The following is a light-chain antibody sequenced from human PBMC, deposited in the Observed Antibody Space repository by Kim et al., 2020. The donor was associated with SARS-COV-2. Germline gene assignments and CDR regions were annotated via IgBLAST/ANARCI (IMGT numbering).Light chain of an antibody. J-gene: IGKJ2*01. CDR2: DAS. V-gene: IGKV3-11*01. CDR1: QDVSSY. CDR3: QQRSNWPRGT. Sequence: LSPGERATLSCRTSQDVSSYLAWYQQKPGQAPRLLIHDASNRATGIPARFSGSGSGTDFTLTISSLEPEDFAVYYCQQRSNWPRGTFGQGTKLEI.